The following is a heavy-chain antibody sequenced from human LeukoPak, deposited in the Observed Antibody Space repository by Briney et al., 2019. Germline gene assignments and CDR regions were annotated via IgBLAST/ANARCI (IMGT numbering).Heavy chain of an antibody. CDR1: GFTLSSHG. D-gene: IGHD5-18*01. Sequence: GGSLRLSCTASGFTLSSHGMHWVRQAPGKGLEWVAVISYDGRNEYYADSMRGRFTVSRDNSKNTLYLQMNSVRAEDTAVYYCATDSPYSYADLWGRGTLVTVSP. CDR2: ISYDGRNE. V-gene: IGHV3-30*03. J-gene: IGHJ2*01. CDR3: ATDSPYSYADL.